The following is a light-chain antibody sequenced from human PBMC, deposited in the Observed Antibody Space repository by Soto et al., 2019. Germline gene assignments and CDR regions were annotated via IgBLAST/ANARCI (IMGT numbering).Light chain of an antibody. Sequence: DIHMTQSPSSLSASVGDRVCITCRASHSISRYLNWYQQKPGRAPKLLMYAASSLQSGVPSRFSGSGSGTDFTLTISSLQPDDFATYYCQQYNTYSTFGQGTRLEIK. V-gene: IGKV1-39*01. CDR2: AAS. J-gene: IGKJ5*01. CDR1: HSISRY. CDR3: QQYNTYST.